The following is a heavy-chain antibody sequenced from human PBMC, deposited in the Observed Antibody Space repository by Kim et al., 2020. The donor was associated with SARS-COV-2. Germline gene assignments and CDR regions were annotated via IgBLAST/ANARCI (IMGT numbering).Heavy chain of an antibody. CDR3: AKETRVGVIYDGFDI. CDR2: LAKDGSNK. CDR1: TFTFSSYG. V-gene: IGHV3-30*18. Sequence: GGSLRLSCAASTFTFSSYGMHWVRQAPGKGLEWVAVLAKDGSNKIYADSAKGRFAISRDNSKNTLYLQMNSLRAEDTAIYYCAKETRVGVIYDGFDIWGQGTMVTVSS. D-gene: IGHD3-10*01. J-gene: IGHJ3*02.